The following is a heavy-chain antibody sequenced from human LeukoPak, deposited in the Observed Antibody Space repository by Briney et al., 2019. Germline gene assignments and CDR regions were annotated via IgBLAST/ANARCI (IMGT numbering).Heavy chain of an antibody. CDR1: GFTVSSNY. CDR3: ARVGAFTSYGFDL. V-gene: IGHV3-53*01. Sequence: PGGSLRLSCAASGFTVSSNYMTWVRQAPGKGLEWVSLINTGGTTSYADSVKGRFTISRDSSKSTLYLQMNTLRAEDTAVYYCARVGAFTSYGFDLWGQGTMVTVPS. D-gene: IGHD3-10*01. J-gene: IGHJ3*01. CDR2: INTGGTT.